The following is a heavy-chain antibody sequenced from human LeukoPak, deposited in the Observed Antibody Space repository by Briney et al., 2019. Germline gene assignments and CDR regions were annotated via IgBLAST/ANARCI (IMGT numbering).Heavy chain of an antibody. V-gene: IGHV3-30*18. Sequence: PGGSLRLSCAASGFTFSSYGMHWVRQAPGKGLEWVAVISYDGSNKYYADSVKGRFTISRDNSKDTLYLQMNSLRAEDTAVYYCAKSLRDYYDSSGYWDYWGQGTLVTVSS. CDR2: ISYDGSNK. D-gene: IGHD3-22*01. CDR3: AKSLRDYYDSSGYWDY. J-gene: IGHJ4*02. CDR1: GFTFSSYG.